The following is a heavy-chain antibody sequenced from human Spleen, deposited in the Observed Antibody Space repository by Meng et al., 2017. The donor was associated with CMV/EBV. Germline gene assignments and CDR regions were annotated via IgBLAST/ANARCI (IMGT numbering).Heavy chain of an antibody. CDR1: GGSFSDYY. D-gene: IGHD2-15*01. CDR3: ATQDAFCSVF. Sequence: GSLRLSCTVYGGSFSDYYWTWIRQSPGKGLEWIGEINHSGSTNYNPSLKSRVTISVDTSKNQFSLNLTSVTAADTAVYYCATQDAFCSVFWGQGALVTVSS. CDR2: INHSGST. V-gene: IGHV4-34*01. J-gene: IGHJ4*02.